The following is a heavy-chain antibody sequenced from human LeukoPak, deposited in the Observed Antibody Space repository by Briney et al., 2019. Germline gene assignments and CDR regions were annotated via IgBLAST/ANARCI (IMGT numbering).Heavy chain of an antibody. CDR3: TRGAGWLIDF. D-gene: IGHD3-16*01. Sequence: PSETLSLTCTVSDDSISDYYRGWIRQPPGKGLEWIGYFHNSGTSTYNPSLKSRVTISADTSKNQFSLKLNSLTTADTAVYYCTRGAGWLIDFWGQGILVTVSS. J-gene: IGHJ4*02. V-gene: IGHV4-59*01. CDR2: FHNSGTS. CDR1: DDSISDYY.